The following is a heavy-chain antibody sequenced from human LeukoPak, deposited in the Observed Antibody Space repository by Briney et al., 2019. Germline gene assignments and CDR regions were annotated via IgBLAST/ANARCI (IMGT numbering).Heavy chain of an antibody. D-gene: IGHD4-17*01. Sequence: PGGSLKLSCEASGFIFSDYYINWIRQAPGKGLEWISYITGSGSSIYYADSVKGRFSVSRDNAKNAVFLQMDSLTVEDSGVYFCTRDREYSDTWGQETLDTVSS. J-gene: IGHJ4*02. CDR3: TRDREYSDT. CDR1: GFIFSDYY. CDR2: ITGSGSSI. V-gene: IGHV3-11*01.